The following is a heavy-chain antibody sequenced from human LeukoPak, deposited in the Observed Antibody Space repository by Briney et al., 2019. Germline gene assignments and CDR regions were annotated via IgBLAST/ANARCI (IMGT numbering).Heavy chain of an antibody. CDR2: TSYRSTWSN. CDR1: GDSVSTNTVS. V-gene: IGHV6-1*01. D-gene: IGHD7-27*01. CDR3: ARSRNWGFDY. Sequence: SQTLSPTCAISGDSVSTNTVSWSWIRQSPSRGLEWLGKTSYRSTWSNEYALSVKSRITINSDTSKNQFSLQLNSVTPEDTAMYYCARSRNWGFDYWGQGTLVTVSS. J-gene: IGHJ4*02.